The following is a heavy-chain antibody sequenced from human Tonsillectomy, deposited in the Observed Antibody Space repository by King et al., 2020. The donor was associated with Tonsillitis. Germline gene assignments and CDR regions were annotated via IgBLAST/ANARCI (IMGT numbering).Heavy chain of an antibody. Sequence: LQMVQSGAEVKETGASVKLSCTAFGYKFTDFYLHWVRQAPGQGLEWMGIIKPPSSGRKSNAQKFQGRVTMTRATSSSTVYMELSSLGSEDTAVYYCARGLWVQWLEPFYYYGLDVGGQGTAVTVSS. CDR2: IKPPSSGRK. V-gene: IGHV1-46*01. D-gene: IGHD6-19*01. J-gene: IGHJ6*01. CDR1: GYKFTDFY. CDR3: ARGLWVQWLEPFYYYGLDV.